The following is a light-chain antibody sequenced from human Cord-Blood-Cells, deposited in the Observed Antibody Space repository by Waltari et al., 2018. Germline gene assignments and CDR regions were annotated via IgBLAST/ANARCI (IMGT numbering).Light chain of an antibody. J-gene: IGKJ2*03. V-gene: IGKV3-11*01. CDR3: QQRSNWYS. CDR1: QSVSSY. Sequence: EIVLTQSPATLSLFPGERATLSCRASQSVSSYLAWYQQTPGQAPRLLIYDASNRATGIPARFSGSGSGTDFTLTISSLEPEDFAVYYCQQRSNWYSFGQGTKLEIK. CDR2: DAS.